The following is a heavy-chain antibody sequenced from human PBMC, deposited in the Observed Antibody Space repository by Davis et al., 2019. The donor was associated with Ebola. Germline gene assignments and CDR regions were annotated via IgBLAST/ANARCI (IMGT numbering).Heavy chain of an antibody. Sequence: PGGSLRLSCAASGFTFSSYAMSWVRQAPGKGLEWVSAISGSGGSTYYADSVKGRFTISRDNSKNTLYLQMNSLRAEDTAVYYCATILTTSSSPSYGNWGQGTLVTVSS. CDR3: ATILTTSSSPSYGN. J-gene: IGHJ4*02. CDR2: ISGSGGST. V-gene: IGHV3-23*01. D-gene: IGHD6-6*01. CDR1: GFTFSSYA.